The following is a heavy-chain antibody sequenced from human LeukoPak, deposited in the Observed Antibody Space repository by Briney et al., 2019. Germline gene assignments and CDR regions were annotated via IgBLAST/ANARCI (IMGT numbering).Heavy chain of an antibody. CDR2: INPNSGGT. CDR3: ARVRGYDSPLDY. Sequence: ASVKVSCKASGYTFTGYYMHWVRQAPGQGLEWMGWINPNSGGTNYAQKFQGRITMTRDTSISTAYMELSRLRSDDTAVYYCARVRGYDSPLDYWGQGTLVTVSS. CDR1: GYTFTGYY. D-gene: IGHD5-12*01. J-gene: IGHJ4*02. V-gene: IGHV1-2*02.